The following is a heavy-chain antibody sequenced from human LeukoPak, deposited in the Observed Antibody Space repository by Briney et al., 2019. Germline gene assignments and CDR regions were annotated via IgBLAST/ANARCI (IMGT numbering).Heavy chain of an antibody. CDR2: ISGSGGGR. CDR1: GFTFSSYV. D-gene: IGHD6-19*01. CDR3: AKTTTGYSSGRYPAWPVDY. J-gene: IGHJ4*02. Sequence: GGSLRLSCAASGFTFSSYVVSWVRQAPGRGVEWVSAISGSGGGRYYADSVKGRFTISRDNSKNTLYLQMNSLSTEDTAVYYCAKTTTGYSSGRYPAWPVDYWGQGTLVPVSS. V-gene: IGHV3-23*01.